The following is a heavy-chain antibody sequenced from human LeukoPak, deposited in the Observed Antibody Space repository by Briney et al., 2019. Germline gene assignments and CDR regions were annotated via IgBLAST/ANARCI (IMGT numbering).Heavy chain of an antibody. D-gene: IGHD6-13*01. CDR3: ARGDSSSWYFDY. J-gene: IGHJ4*02. CDR2: IYYSGST. Sequence: PSETLSLTCTVSGGSISSGDYYWSWIRQPPGKGLEWIGYIYYSGSTYYNPSLKSRVTISVDTSKNQFSLKLSSVTAADPAVYYCARGDSSSWYFDYWGQGTLVTVSS. CDR1: GGSISSGDYY. V-gene: IGHV4-30-4*01.